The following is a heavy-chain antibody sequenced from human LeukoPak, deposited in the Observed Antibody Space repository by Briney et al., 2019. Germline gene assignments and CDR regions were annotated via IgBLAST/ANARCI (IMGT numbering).Heavy chain of an antibody. CDR1: GFTFSTFA. J-gene: IGHJ4*02. D-gene: IGHD2-8*02. CDR2: IFPSGGEI. CDR3: ATYRQVLLPFDS. Sequence: TGGSLRLSCAASGFTFSTFAMIWVRQPPGKGLEWVSSIFPSGGEIHYADSVRGRFTISRDNSKSTLSLQMNSLRAEDTAIYYCATYRQVLLPFDSWGQGTLVTVSS. V-gene: IGHV3-23*01.